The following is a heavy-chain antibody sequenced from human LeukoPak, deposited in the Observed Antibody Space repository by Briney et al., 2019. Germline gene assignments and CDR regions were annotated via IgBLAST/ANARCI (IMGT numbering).Heavy chain of an antibody. D-gene: IGHD2-15*01. J-gene: IGHJ3*02. CDR1: GFTFSSYA. V-gene: IGHV3-64*01. Sequence: GGSLRLSCAVSGFTFSSYAMHWVRQAPGKGLEYVSAISSNGGSTYYANSVKGRFAISRDNSKDTLYLQMGSLRAGDMAVYYCARVGSCNAFDIWGQGTMVTVSS. CDR3: ARVGSCNAFDI. CDR2: ISSNGGST.